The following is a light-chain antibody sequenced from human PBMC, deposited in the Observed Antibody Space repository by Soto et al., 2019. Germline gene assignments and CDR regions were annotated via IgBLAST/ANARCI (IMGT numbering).Light chain of an antibody. V-gene: IGKV3-20*01. CDR3: QQYGSSPGT. J-gene: IGKJ1*01. CDR2: GAS. CDR1: QFVSSSY. Sequence: EIVLTQSPGTLSLSPGERDTLSCRASQFVSSSYLAWYQQKPCQAPRLLIYGASSRATGIPDRFSGSGSGTDFTLTISRLEPEDFVVYHCQQYGSSPGTFGQGTKVEIK.